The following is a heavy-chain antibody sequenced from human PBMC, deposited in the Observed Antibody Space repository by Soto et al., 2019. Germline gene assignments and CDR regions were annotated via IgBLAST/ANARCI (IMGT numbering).Heavy chain of an antibody. CDR2: IIPIFGTA. CDR3: ARDRGRGGSYYIYFYGMDV. V-gene: IGHV1-69*13. J-gene: IGHJ6*02. D-gene: IGHD1-26*01. CDR1: GGTFSSYA. Sequence: ASVKVSCKASGGTFSSYAISWVRQAPGQGLEWMGGIIPIFGTANYAQKFQGRVTITADESTSTAYMELSSLRSEDTAVYYCARDRGRGGSYYIYFYGMDVWGQGTTVTVS.